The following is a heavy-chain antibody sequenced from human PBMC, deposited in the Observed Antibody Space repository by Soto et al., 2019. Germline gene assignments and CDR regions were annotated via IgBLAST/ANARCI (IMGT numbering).Heavy chain of an antibody. CDR3: ARGGLLWFREPWGMDV. CDR2: IYYSVST. D-gene: IGHD3-10*01. J-gene: IGHJ6*02. CDR1: GSSISSYY. V-gene: IGHV4-59*01. Sequence: PSETLSLTCTVSGSSISSYYWSWILHPPGKGLKWIGHIYYSVSTNYNPSLKSRVTISVYTSNNQFSLNLSLVTAVDTACYYSARGGLLWFREPWGMDVWGQETTVTVSS.